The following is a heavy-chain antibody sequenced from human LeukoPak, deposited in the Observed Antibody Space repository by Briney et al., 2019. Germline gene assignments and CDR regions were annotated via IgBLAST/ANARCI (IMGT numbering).Heavy chain of an antibody. D-gene: IGHD3-10*01. CDR1: GFTFGSYA. Sequence: GGSLRLSCAGSGFTFGSYAMTWVRQAPGKGLEWVSGITGVGNTPYYADSVKGRFTISRDNSKNTLYLQMNSLRGEDTAAYYCAKDAVRGSGRINWFDSWGQGTLVTVSS. CDR3: AKDAVRGSGRINWFDS. CDR2: ITGVGNTP. J-gene: IGHJ5*01. V-gene: IGHV3-23*01.